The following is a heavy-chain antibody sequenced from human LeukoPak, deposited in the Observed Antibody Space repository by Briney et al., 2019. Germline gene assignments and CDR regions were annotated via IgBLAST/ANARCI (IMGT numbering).Heavy chain of an antibody. J-gene: IGHJ4*02. CDR3: ASLSTGYSSGWYNNFDY. D-gene: IGHD6-19*01. CDR2: IYGAGAA. V-gene: IGHV3-66*02. CDR1: GINVSANY. Sequence: GGSLRLSCAASGINVSANYMTWIRQAPGKGLEWVSLIYGAGAAYYAESVRGRFIISRDNSKNTLFLQMNSLRAEDTAVYYCASLSTGYSSGWYNNFDYWGQGTLVTVSS.